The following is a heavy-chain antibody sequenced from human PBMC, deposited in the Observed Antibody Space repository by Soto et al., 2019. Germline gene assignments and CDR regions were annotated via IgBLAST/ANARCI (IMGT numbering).Heavy chain of an antibody. CDR3: ARDRGEAQLRD. CDR1: GFTVINSY. J-gene: IGHJ4*02. V-gene: IGHV3-53*01. Sequence: EVQLVESGGGLIQPGGSLRLSCAASGFTVINSYMSWVRQAPGKGLEWVSVIFSGGTTYYTDSVKGRFTISRDNSKTTLYLQMNSLRAEDTDVYYCARDRGEAQLRDWGQGTMVTVSS. CDR2: IFSGGTT. D-gene: IGHD2-2*01.